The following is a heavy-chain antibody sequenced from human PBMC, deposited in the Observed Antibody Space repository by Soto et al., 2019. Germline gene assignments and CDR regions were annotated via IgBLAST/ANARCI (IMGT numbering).Heavy chain of an antibody. V-gene: IGHV1-69*13. Sequence: SVKVSCKASGGTFSSYAISWVRQAPGQGLEWMGGIIPIFGTANYAQKFQGRVTITADESTSTAYMELSSLRSEDTAVYYCARTGGGEARFLEWLLDVDYWGQGTLVTVSS. CDR3: ARTGGGEARFLEWLLDVDY. CDR2: IIPIFGTA. J-gene: IGHJ4*02. D-gene: IGHD3-3*01. CDR1: GGTFSSYA.